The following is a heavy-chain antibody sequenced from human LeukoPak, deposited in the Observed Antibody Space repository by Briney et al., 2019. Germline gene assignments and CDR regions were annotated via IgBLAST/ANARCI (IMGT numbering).Heavy chain of an antibody. CDR3: ATDPSTGYDWFDP. CDR1: GFTFSNYA. D-gene: IGHD2-15*01. V-gene: IGHV3-23*01. J-gene: IGHJ5*02. CDR2: ISLGGHNT. Sequence: GGSLRLSCAASGFTFSNYAMSWVRQAPGKGLEWVSTISLGGHNTHHADAVTGRFTISRDNSKNTLYLQMNSLRADDTAVYFCATDPSTGYDWFDPWGQGTLATVSS.